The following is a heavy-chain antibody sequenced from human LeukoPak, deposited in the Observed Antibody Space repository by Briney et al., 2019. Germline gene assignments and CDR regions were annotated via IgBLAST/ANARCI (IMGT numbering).Heavy chain of an antibody. CDR1: GFTFDDYA. CDR3: AKDIAAAAPADYFDY. Sequence: GGSLSLSCAASGFTFDDYAMHWVRQAPGKGLEWVSGISWNSGSIGYADSVKGRFTISRDNAKNSLYLQMNSLRAEDTALYYCAKDIAAAAPADYFDYWGQGTLVTVSS. J-gene: IGHJ4*02. CDR2: ISWNSGSI. D-gene: IGHD6-13*01. V-gene: IGHV3-9*01.